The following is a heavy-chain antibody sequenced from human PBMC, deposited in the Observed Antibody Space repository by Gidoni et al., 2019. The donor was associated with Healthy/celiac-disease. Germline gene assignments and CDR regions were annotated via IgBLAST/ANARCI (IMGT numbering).Heavy chain of an antibody. CDR3: ARDGGYCSGGSCRGSYGMDV. CDR2: IIPIFGTA. D-gene: IGHD2-15*01. V-gene: IGHV1-69*01. CDR1: GGTFSSYS. Sequence: VQLVQSGAAVKKPGSSVKVSCKASGGTFSSYSLSWVRQAPGQGLEWMGWIIPIFGTANYAQKFQGRVTITADESTSTAYMELSSLRSEDTAVYYCARDGGYCSGGSCRGSYGMDVWGQGTTVTVSS. J-gene: IGHJ6*02.